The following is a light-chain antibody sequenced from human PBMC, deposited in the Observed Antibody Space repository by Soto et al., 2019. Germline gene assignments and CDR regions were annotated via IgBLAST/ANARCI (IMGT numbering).Light chain of an antibody. CDR1: SSDIGRYNY. J-gene: IGLJ1*01. V-gene: IGLV2-14*01. CDR3: SSYTGGSTLYV. Sequence: QSALTQPAPVSGSPGQSITISCTGTSSDIGRYNYVSWYQQHPGKAPKVIISEVTNRPSGVSDRFSGSKSGNTASLTISGLQAEDEADYSCSSYTGGSTLYVFGTGTKVTVL. CDR2: EVT.